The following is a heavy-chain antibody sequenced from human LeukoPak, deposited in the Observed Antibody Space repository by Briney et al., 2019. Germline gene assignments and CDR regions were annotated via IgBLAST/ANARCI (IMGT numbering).Heavy chain of an antibody. J-gene: IGHJ6*02. D-gene: IGHD3-3*02. CDR2: IYTTASRI. CDR1: GFTFSSYE. CDR3: ARDLGNQGIRGMDV. V-gene: IGHV3-48*03. Sequence: GGSLRLSCAASGFTFSSYEMNWVRQAPGKGLEYVSFIYTTASRIDYADSVKGRFTISRDNAVGSLYLQMNSLRADDTAVYYCARDLGNQGIRGMDVWGQGTTVTVSS.